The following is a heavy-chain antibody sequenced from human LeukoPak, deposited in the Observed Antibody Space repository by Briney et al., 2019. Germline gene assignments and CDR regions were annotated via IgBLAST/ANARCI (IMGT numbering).Heavy chain of an antibody. Sequence: SETLSLTCTVSGGSISSYYWSWIRQPAGKGLEWIGRIYTSGSTNYNPSLKSRVTMSVDTSKNQFSLKLSSVTAADTAVYYCARDAYSSGWYGWFDPWGQGTLVTVSS. CDR1: GGSISSYY. V-gene: IGHV4-4*07. CDR2: IYTSGST. D-gene: IGHD6-19*01. J-gene: IGHJ5*02. CDR3: ARDAYSSGWYGWFDP.